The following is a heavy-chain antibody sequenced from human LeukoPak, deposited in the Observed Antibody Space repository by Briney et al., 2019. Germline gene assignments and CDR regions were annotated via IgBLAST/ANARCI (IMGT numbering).Heavy chain of an antibody. Sequence: GGSLRLSCAASGFTFSVHWMSWVRQAPGKGLEWVATIKQDGSVEYYVDSVEGRFTISRDNARNSLYLQMYSLRAEDTALYYCTRNTPPSYWYGMDVWGQGTTVTVSS. CDR2: IKQDGSVE. CDR3: TRNTPPSYWYGMDV. J-gene: IGHJ6*02. D-gene: IGHD3-10*01. CDR1: GFTFSVHW. V-gene: IGHV3-7*01.